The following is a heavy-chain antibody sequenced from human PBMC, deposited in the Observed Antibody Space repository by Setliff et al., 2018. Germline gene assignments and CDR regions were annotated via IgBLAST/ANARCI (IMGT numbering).Heavy chain of an antibody. D-gene: IGHD1-26*01. CDR2: IYHSGSA. CDR1: GDSISSGDYF. CDR3: AREVGTSTSSYAFDV. V-gene: IGHV4-30-4*08. Sequence: PSETLSLTCTVSGDSISSGDYFWSWIRQPPGKGLEWIAYIYHSGSAYYNPSLKSRVTMSVDTSKNQFSLHLTSVTAADTAVYYCAREVGTSTSSYAFDVWGQGMMVTVSS. J-gene: IGHJ3*01.